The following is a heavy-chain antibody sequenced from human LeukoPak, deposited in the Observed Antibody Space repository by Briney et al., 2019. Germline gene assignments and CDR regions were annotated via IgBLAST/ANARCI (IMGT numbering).Heavy chain of an antibody. D-gene: IGHD3-10*01. CDR2: ISGSGGGT. J-gene: IGHJ4*02. CDR1: GITLSNYG. Sequence: GGSLRLSCVVSGITLSNYGMSWVRQAPGKGLECVSGISGSGGGTNYADSVKGRFTISRDNSKNTLYLQMNSLRAEDTAVYFCAGRGIVIRAVILIGFHTEAYYFDYWRQGTLVTVSS. V-gene: IGHV3-23*01. CDR3: AGRGIVIRAVILIGFHTEAYYFDY.